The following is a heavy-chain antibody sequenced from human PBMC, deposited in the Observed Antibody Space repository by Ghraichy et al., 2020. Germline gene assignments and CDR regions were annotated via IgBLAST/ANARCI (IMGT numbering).Heavy chain of an antibody. CDR2: IWYDGSNK. J-gene: IGHJ6*02. D-gene: IGHD3-10*01. CDR1: GFTFSSYG. Sequence: GGSLRLSCAASGFTFSSYGMHWVRQAPGKGLEWVAVIWYDGSNKYYADSVKGRFTISRDNSKNTLYLQMNSLRAEDTAVYYCARAELLLWFGELWKDGMDVWGQGTTVTVSS. V-gene: IGHV3-33*01. CDR3: ARAELLLWFGELWKDGMDV.